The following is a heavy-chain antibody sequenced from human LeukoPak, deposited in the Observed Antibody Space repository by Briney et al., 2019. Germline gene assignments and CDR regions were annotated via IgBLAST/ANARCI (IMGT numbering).Heavy chain of an antibody. Sequence: ASVKVSCKASGHTFTSYDINWVRQATGQGLEWMGWMNPNSGNTGYAQKFQGRVTITRNTFIRTAYMELSSLRSKDTAVYYCPRLRYGFDIDYWGQGTLVTVSS. V-gene: IGHV1-8*03. J-gene: IGHJ4*02. CDR1: GHTFTSYD. D-gene: IGHD3-10*01. CDR2: MNPNSGNT. CDR3: PRLRYGFDIDY.